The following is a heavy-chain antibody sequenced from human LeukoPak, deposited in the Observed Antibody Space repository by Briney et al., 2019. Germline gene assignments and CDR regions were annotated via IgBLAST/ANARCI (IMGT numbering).Heavy chain of an antibody. J-gene: IGHJ4*02. CDR2: FYSGGSK. V-gene: IGHV3-53*01. Sequence: GGALIHSCGASGFTLSSNQMSSVRQAPGKGLEWVTIFYSGGSKYYADPVKGRITISRENSTNTLYLQMNSLRGEDTAVYYCARGRNGGTFGGVIVHVSGFDYWGQGTLVTVSS. CDR1: GFTLSSNQ. D-gene: IGHD3-16*02. CDR3: ARGRNGGTFGGVIVHVSGFDY.